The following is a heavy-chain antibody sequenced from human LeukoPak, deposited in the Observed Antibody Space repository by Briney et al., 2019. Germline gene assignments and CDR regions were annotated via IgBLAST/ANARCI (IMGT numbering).Heavy chain of an antibody. D-gene: IGHD5-18*01. J-gene: IGHJ4*02. V-gene: IGHV4-38-2*02. Sequence: SETLSLTCTVSGYSISSGYYWGWIRQPPGKGLEWIGSIYHSGSTYYNPSLKSRVTISVDTSKNQFCLKLSSVTAADTAVYYCASGYSYGYFDYWGQGTLVTVSS. CDR2: IYHSGST. CDR3: ASGYSYGYFDY. CDR1: GYSISSGYY.